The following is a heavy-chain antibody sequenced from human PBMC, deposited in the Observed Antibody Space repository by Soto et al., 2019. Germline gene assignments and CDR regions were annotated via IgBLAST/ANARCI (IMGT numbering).Heavy chain of an antibody. J-gene: IGHJ3*02. CDR2: ISDGGVT. D-gene: IGHD3-10*01. Sequence: QVQLQESGPRLVKSSETLSLVCSVSGDSIIRSFWGWIRQSPGKGLEYIGYISDGGVTDYDPSLKSRGTISVDTSKNQFSLKLTSVTAADTAMYYSARGAGDFSGPDSFDIWGQGTMVTVSS. V-gene: IGHV4-59*01. CDR1: GDSIIRSF. CDR3: ARGAGDFSGPDSFDI.